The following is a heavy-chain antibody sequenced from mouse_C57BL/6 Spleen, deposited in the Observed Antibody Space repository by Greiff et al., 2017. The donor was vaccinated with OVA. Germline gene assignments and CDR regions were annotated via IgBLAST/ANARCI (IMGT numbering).Heavy chain of an antibody. CDR1: GYTFTSYW. CDR2: IDPSDSYT. D-gene: IGHD2-4*01. CDR3: ARGGHDYDGDY. V-gene: IGHV1-50*01. Sequence: QVQLQQPGAELVKPGASVKLSCKASGYTFTSYWMQWVKQRPGQGLEWIGEIDPSDSYTNYNQKFKGKATLTVDTSSSTAYMQLSSLTSEDSAVYYCARGGHDYDGDYWGKGTTLTVSS. J-gene: IGHJ2*01.